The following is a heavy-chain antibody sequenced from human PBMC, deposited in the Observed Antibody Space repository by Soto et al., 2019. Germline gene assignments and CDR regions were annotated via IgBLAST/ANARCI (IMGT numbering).Heavy chain of an antibody. CDR1: GFTFSSYG. Sequence: SGGSLRLSCAASGFTFSSYGMHWVRQAPGKGLEWVAVISYDGSNKYYADSVKGRFTISRDNSKNTLYLQMNSLRAEDTAVYYCAKDLDNWKFESSYYYGMDVWGQGTTVTVSS. D-gene: IGHD1-20*01. CDR2: ISYDGSNK. V-gene: IGHV3-30*18. CDR3: AKDLDNWKFESSYYYGMDV. J-gene: IGHJ6*02.